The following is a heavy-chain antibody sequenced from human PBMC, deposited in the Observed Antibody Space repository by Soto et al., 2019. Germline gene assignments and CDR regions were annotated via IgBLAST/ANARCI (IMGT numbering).Heavy chain of an antibody. J-gene: IGHJ3*02. CDR1: GFTFSSYA. Sequence: GGSLRLSCAASGFTFSSYAMHWVRQAPGKGLEGVAVISYDGSNKYYADSVKGRFTISRDNSKNTLYLQMNSLRAEDTAVYYCATESGYSYGRDALDIWGQGTMVTVSS. D-gene: IGHD5-18*01. CDR3: ATESGYSYGRDALDI. CDR2: ISYDGSNK. V-gene: IGHV3-30-3*01.